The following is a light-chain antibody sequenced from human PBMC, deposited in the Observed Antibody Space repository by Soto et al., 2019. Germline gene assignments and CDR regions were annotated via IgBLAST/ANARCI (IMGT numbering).Light chain of an antibody. CDR2: KVS. J-gene: IGKJ5*01. V-gene: IGKV2-30*01. CDR3: MHATHLPIT. Sequence: KVSNRDSGVPARFSGSGSGTDFALKISRVEADDVGVYYCMHATHLPITVGQGRRLEIK.